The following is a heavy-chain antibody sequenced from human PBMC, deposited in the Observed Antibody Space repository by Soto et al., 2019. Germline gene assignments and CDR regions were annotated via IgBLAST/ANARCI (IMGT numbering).Heavy chain of an antibody. CDR2: IFSSGST. D-gene: IGHD2-2*01. V-gene: IGHV4-59*01. Sequence: QVQLQESGPGLVKPSETLSLTCTVSGDSISSFYWTWIRQPPGKGLEWVGYIFSSGSTNYNPSLKSRVTMSVDTSENQFSLKLTSVTAADTAVYCCARVGYCSSTPCWPIGYFEYWGQGTLVTVSS. CDR3: ARVGYCSSTPCWPIGYFEY. CDR1: GDSISSFY. J-gene: IGHJ4*02.